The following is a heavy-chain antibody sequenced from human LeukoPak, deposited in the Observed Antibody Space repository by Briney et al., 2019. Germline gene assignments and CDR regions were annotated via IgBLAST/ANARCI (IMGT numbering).Heavy chain of an antibody. D-gene: IGHD1-14*01. V-gene: IGHV4-4*02. J-gene: IGHJ4*02. Sequence: SETLSLTCAVSGASINNNKWWSWVRQPPGKGLEWIGEIFHSGSTNYNPSLKSRVTISVDNPKNQFSLRLTSVTAADTPVYYCVGPGAHLLNRRAQGTLVTVSS. CDR1: GASINNNKW. CDR3: VGPGAHLLNR. CDR2: IFHSGST.